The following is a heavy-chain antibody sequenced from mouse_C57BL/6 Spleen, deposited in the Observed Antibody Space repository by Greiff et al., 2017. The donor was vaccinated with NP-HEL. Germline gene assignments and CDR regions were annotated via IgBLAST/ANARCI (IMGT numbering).Heavy chain of an antibody. V-gene: IGHV1-82*01. CDR1: GYAFSSSW. CDR2: LYPGDGDT. CDR3: ARLNDYDAVYYAMDY. J-gene: IGHJ4*01. D-gene: IGHD2-4*01. Sequence: VKLQESGPELVKPGASVKISCKASGYAFSSSWMNWVKQRPGKGLEWIGRLYPGDGDTNYNGKFKGKATLTADKSSSTAYMQLSSLTSEDSAVYFCARLNDYDAVYYAMDYWGQGTSVTVSS.